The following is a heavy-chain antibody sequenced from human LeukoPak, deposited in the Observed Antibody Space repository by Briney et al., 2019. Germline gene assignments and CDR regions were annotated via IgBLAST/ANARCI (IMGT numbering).Heavy chain of an antibody. J-gene: IGHJ4*02. CDR1: GYTFTSYG. CDR3: ARGRGYDFWSGYYEVLY. D-gene: IGHD3-3*01. Sequence: EASVKVSCKASGYTFTSYGISWVRQAPGQGLEWMGWINPNNGDTNYIQKFQGRVTMTRDTSMSTTYMELSRLRSDDTAVYYCARGRGYDFWSGYYEVLYWGQGTLVTVSS. V-gene: IGHV1-2*02. CDR2: INPNNGDT.